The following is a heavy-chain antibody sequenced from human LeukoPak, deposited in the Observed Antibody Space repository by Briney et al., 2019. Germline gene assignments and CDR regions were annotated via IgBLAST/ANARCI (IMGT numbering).Heavy chain of an antibody. CDR3: ATEYYYDSSGSRSEAFDI. CDR2: IYTSGST. CDR1: GGSISSGSYY. Sequence: PSETLSLTCTVSGGSISSGSYYWSWIRQPAGKGLEWIGRIYTSGSTNYNPSLKSRVTISVDTSKNQFSLKLSSVTAADTAVYYCATEYYYDSSGSRSEAFDIWGQGTMVTVSS. D-gene: IGHD3-22*01. V-gene: IGHV4-61*02. J-gene: IGHJ3*02.